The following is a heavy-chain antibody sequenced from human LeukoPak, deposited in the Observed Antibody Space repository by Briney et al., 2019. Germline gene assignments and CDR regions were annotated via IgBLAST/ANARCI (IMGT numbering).Heavy chain of an antibody. J-gene: IGHJ5*01. D-gene: IGHD1-26*01. CDR3: ARVGNWFGP. CDR1: GGSISSNAYS. CDR2: IYQSGNT. Sequence: SETLSLTCAVPGGSISSNAYSWSWIRQPPGKGLEWIGYIYQSGNTYYNPSLKSRVTISIGRSKNQFSLNLSSVTAADTAVYYCARVGNWFGPWGQGTLVTVSS. V-gene: IGHV4-30-2*01.